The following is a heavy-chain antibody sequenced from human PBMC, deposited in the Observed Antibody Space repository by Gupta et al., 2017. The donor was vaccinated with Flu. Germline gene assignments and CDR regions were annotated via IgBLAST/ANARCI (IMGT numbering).Heavy chain of an antibody. V-gene: IGHV3-23*01. CDR3: ARQVPHWNPMNY. J-gene: IGHJ4*02. D-gene: IGHD1-1*01. CDR2: ISYNGDTT. Sequence: VRQAPGKGLEWVSTISYNGDTTHYAGSVRGRFTISRDNSKNTLYLQMSSLRAEDTAVYYCARQVPHWNPMNYWGQGTLVTVSS.